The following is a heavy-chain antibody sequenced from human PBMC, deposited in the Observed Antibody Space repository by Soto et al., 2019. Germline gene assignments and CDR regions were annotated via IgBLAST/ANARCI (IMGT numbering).Heavy chain of an antibody. CDR2: INSDGSHT. Sequence: EVQLVESGGGLVQPGGSLRLSCAASGFTFFAYWIHWVRQVPGKGLVWVSRINSDGSHTSYADSVRGRFTISRDNSKNTVYMQLNSLTAEDTAVYYCAKEGVYGDCAGENWFDSWGQGSLVTVSS. CDR3: AKEGVYGDCAGENWFDS. J-gene: IGHJ5*01. V-gene: IGHV3-74*01. D-gene: IGHD4-17*01. CDR1: GFTFFAYW.